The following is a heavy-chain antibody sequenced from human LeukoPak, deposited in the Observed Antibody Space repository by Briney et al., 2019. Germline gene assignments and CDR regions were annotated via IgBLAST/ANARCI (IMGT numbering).Heavy chain of an antibody. V-gene: IGHV3-53*01. CDR1: GFTVSSNY. Sequence: GALRLSCAASGFTVSSNYMSWVRQAPGKGLEWVSVIYSGGSTYYADSVKGRFTISRDNSKNTLYLQMNSLRAEDTAVYYCAKLIYYGDYRADIWGQGTMVTVSS. D-gene: IGHD4-17*01. J-gene: IGHJ3*02. CDR3: AKLIYYGDYRADI. CDR2: IYSGGST.